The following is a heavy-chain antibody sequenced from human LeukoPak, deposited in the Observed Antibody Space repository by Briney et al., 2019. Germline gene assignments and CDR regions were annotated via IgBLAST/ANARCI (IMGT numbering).Heavy chain of an antibody. D-gene: IGHD6-13*01. J-gene: IGHJ4*02. Sequence: GGTLRLSCAASRFTFSSYGMSWVRQAPGKGLEWVSGISGSGGSTYYADSAKGRFTISRDNSKNTLYLQMNSLRVEDTAVYYCAKEGGLRSSWSFDFWGQGILVIVSS. CDR2: ISGSGGST. CDR1: RFTFSSYG. V-gene: IGHV3-23*01. CDR3: AKEGGLRSSWSFDF.